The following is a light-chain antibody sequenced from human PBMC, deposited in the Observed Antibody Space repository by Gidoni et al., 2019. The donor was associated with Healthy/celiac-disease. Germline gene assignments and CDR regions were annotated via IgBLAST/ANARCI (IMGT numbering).Light chain of an antibody. V-gene: IGKV1-5*03. J-gene: IGKJ2*01. CDR1: QSIRSW. CDR2: KAS. Sequence: DIQMTQSPSTLSASVGDRVTITCRASQSIRSWLAWYQQKPGKAPKLLFYKASSLESGVPSRFSGGGSGTEFTHTISSLQPDDFATYNCQQYNSYSPRYTFGQGTKLEIK. CDR3: QQYNSYSPRYT.